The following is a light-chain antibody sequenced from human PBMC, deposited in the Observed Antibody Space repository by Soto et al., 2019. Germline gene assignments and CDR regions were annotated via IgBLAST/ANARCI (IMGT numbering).Light chain of an antibody. CDR2: GAS. Sequence: EIVLTQSPGTLSLSPGERATLSCRASQSVSSSYLAWYQQKPGQAPRLLIYGASSRATGIPDRFSGSGSGTDFTLTISRLEPEDLAVYYCQQYGSSPFTFGPGTKADIK. V-gene: IGKV3-20*01. CDR3: QQYGSSPFT. CDR1: QSVSSSY. J-gene: IGKJ3*01.